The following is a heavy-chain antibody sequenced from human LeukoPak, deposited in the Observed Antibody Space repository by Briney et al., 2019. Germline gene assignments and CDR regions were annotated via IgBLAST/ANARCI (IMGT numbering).Heavy chain of an antibody. CDR2: INHSGST. V-gene: IGHV4-34*01. Sequence: SETLSLTCAVYGGSFSGYDWSWIRQPPGKGLEWIGEINHSGSTNYNPSLKSRVTISVDTSKNQFSLKLSSVTAADTAVYYCARESTKGFWSGYHRLADYWGQGTLVTVSS. D-gene: IGHD3-3*01. CDR3: ARESTKGFWSGYHRLADY. CDR1: GGSFSGYD. J-gene: IGHJ4*02.